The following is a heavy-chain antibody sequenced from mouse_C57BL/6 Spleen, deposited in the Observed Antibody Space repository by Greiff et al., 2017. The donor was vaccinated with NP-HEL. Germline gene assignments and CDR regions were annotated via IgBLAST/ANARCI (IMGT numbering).Heavy chain of an antibody. D-gene: IGHD1-1*02. Sequence: EVKLQESGPGLVKPSQSLSLTCSVTGYSITSGYYWNWIRQFPGNKLEWMGYISYDGSNNYNPSLKNRISITRDTSKNQFFLKLNSVTTEDTATYYCASGGGNYAMDYWGQGTSVTVSS. V-gene: IGHV3-6*01. CDR3: ASGGGNYAMDY. CDR1: GYSITSGYY. CDR2: ISYDGSN. J-gene: IGHJ4*01.